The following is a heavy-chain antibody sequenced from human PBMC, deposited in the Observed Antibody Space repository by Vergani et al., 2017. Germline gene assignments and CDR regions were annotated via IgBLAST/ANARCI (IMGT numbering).Heavy chain of an antibody. D-gene: IGHD3-3*01. CDR2: IWYDGSNK. CDR1: GFTFSSYG. J-gene: IGHJ6*03. CDR3: ARGNYDFWSVYYYYYMDV. V-gene: IGHV3-33*08. Sequence: QVQLVESGGGVVQPGRSLRLSCAASGFTFSSYGMHWVRQAPGKGLEWVAVIWYDGSNKYYADSVKGRFTISRDNSKNTLYLQMNSLSAEDTAGYYCARGNYDFWSVYYYYYMDVWGKGTTVTVSS.